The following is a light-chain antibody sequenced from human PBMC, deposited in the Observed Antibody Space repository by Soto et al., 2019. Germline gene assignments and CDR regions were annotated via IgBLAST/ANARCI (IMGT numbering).Light chain of an antibody. CDR2: DAS. CDR1: QSVSTY. V-gene: IGKV3-11*01. CDR3: QQRSNWPRYT. J-gene: IGKJ2*01. Sequence: EIVLTQSPATLSLSPGERATLSCRASQSVSTYLAWYQQKLGQAPRLLIYDASSRATGIPARFSGSESGTDFALTISSLEPEDFAVYYCQQRSNWPRYTFGQGTKLEIK.